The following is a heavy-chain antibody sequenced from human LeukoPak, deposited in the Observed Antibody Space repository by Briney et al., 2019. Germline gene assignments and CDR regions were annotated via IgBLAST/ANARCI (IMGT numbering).Heavy chain of an antibody. CDR2: ISGSGGST. CDR3: AKLPVQQLVPGFDY. Sequence: GGSLRLSCAASGFTFSSYAMSWVRQAPGKGLEWVSAISGSGGSTYYADSVKGRFTISRDNSKSTLYLQMNSLRAEDTAVYYCAKLPVQQLVPGFDYWGQGTLVTVSS. D-gene: IGHD6-13*01. V-gene: IGHV3-23*01. CDR1: GFTFSSYA. J-gene: IGHJ4*02.